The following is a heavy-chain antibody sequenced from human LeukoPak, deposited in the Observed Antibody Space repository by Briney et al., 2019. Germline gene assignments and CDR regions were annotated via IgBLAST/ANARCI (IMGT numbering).Heavy chain of an antibody. Sequence: SETLSLTCTVSGGSISSGDYYWSWIRQPPGKGLEWIGYIYYSGSTYYNPSLKSRVTMSVDTSKNQFSLKLSSVTAADTAVYYCARERDGRIPGETRGPFFDYWGQGTLVTVSS. J-gene: IGHJ4*02. CDR1: GGSISSGDYY. CDR3: ARERDGRIPGETRGPFFDY. CDR2: IYYSGST. D-gene: IGHD2-21*01. V-gene: IGHV4-30-4*01.